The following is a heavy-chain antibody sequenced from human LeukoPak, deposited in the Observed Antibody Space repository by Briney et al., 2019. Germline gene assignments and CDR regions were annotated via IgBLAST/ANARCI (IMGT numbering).Heavy chain of an antibody. CDR2: ISGSGGLT. CDR3: AKGYYDYIWGSYRSDAFDI. J-gene: IGHJ3*02. V-gene: IGHV3-23*01. CDR1: GLPFNSYV. D-gene: IGHD3-16*02. Sequence: RGSLRLSCAASGLPFNSYVMTWVRQAPGKGLEWVSVISGSGGLTYHADSVKGRFTVSRDNSKNTLYLQMNSLRAEDTAVYSCAKGYYDYIWGSYRSDAFDIWGQGTMVTVSS.